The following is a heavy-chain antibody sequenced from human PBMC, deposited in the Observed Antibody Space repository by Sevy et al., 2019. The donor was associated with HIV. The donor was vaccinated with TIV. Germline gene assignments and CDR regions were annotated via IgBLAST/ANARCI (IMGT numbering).Heavy chain of an antibody. Sequence: ASVKVSCKASGYTFTSYGINWVRQAPGQGLEWMGWISAYSGNTNYAQNLQGRVTMTTDTFTGTAYMELRSLTSDATAVYYCARDQYDSSGYYYSYYGMDVWGQGTTVTVSS. CDR3: ARDQYDSSGYYYSYYGMDV. D-gene: IGHD3-22*01. CDR2: ISAYSGNT. V-gene: IGHV1-18*01. J-gene: IGHJ6*02. CDR1: GYTFTSYG.